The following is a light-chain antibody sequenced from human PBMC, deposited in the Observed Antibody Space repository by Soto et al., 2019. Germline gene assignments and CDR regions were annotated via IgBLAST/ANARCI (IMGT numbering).Light chain of an antibody. J-gene: IGLJ2*01. Sequence: QSALTQPPSASASPGQSVTISCTGTSSDVGSYNFVSWYQQHPGKAPKLMIYSVSKRPSGVPDRFSGSKSGNTASLTVSGLQAEDEADYYCSSYTGSNTVVFGGGTKLTVL. V-gene: IGLV2-8*01. CDR1: SSDVGSYNF. CDR3: SSYTGSNTVV. CDR2: SVS.